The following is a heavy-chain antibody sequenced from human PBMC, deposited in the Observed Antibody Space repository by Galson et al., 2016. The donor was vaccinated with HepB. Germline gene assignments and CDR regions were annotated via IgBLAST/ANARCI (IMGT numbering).Heavy chain of an antibody. D-gene: IGHD3-3*02. CDR1: GGSISSASHF. V-gene: IGHV4-61*02. CDR3: ARGFHLAEHIPIDF. Sequence: TLSLTCTVSGGSISSASHFWSWMRQPAGKGLEWIGRIYTNGDTEYTDYNPSLKSRVTISVDTSKSQVSLRLTSVTAADTAIYFCARGFHLAEHIPIDFWGQGTLVTVSS. CDR2: IYTNG. J-gene: IGHJ4*02.